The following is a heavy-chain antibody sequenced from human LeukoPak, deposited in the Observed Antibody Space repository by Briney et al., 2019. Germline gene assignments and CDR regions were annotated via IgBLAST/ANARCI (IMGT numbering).Heavy chain of an antibody. D-gene: IGHD6-19*01. J-gene: IGHJ5*02. Sequence: GASVKVSCKASGYTFTGNYMHWVRQAPGQGLEWMGWINPNSGVTNYAQEFQGRVTMTTDTSISTAYMELRSLRSDDTAVYYCARSPNTSGWYTDNWFDPWGQGTLVTVSS. CDR3: ARSPNTSGWYTDNWFDP. V-gene: IGHV1-2*02. CDR1: GYTFTGNY. CDR2: INPNSGVT.